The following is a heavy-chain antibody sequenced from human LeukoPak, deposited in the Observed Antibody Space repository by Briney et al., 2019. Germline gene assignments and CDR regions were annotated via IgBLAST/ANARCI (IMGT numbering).Heavy chain of an antibody. J-gene: IGHJ6*03. D-gene: IGHD2-2*01. CDR2: IIPIFGTA. CDR1: GGTFSSYA. Sequence: SVKVSCKASGGTFSSYAISWVRQAPGQGLEWMGGIIPIFGTANYAQKFQGRVTITADESTSTAYMELSSLRSEDTAVYYCARSSPDILVVPAAQVPYYYYYMDVWGKGTTVTVSS. V-gene: IGHV1-69*13. CDR3: ARSSPDILVVPAAQVPYYYYYMDV.